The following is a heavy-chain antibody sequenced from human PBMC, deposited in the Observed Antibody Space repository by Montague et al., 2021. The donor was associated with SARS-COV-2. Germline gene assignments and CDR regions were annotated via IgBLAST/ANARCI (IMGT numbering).Heavy chain of an antibody. V-gene: IGHV4-39*01. D-gene: IGHD6-13*01. CDR3: ARLVVSMAAAVTSYYGMDV. J-gene: IGHJ6*02. CDR1: GGSIRSNSYY. CDR2: VYYSGTT. Sequence: SETLSLTCTVSGGSIRSNSYYWGWIRQPPGKGLEWIGRVYYSGTTYYNASLKSRLTISVDTSKNQFSLKLYSVTAADTADYFCARLVVSMAAAVTSYYGMDVWGQGTTVTVSS.